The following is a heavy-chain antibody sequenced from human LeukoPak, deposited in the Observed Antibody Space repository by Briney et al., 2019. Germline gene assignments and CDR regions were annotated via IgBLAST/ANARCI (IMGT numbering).Heavy chain of an antibody. J-gene: IGHJ4*02. D-gene: IGHD3-9*01. V-gene: IGHV3-23*01. CDR1: GFTFTSYA. Sequence: PGGSLRLSCAASGFTFTSYAMSWVRQAPGKGLEWVSAASGSGGSTFYADSVKGRFTISRDNSKNTLYLQMNSLRAEDTAVYYCAKDRDLTGDHKPGYFDCWGQGTLVTVSS. CDR2: ASGSGGST. CDR3: AKDRDLTGDHKPGYFDC.